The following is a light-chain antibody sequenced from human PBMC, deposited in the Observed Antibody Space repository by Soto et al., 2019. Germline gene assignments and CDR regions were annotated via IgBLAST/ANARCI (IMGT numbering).Light chain of an antibody. CDR2: AAS. J-gene: IGKJ1*01. CDR1: QSISSY. V-gene: IGKV1-39*01. CDR3: QQSYSTPWT. Sequence: DILMPQSPSSLSASVGDRVTITCRASQSISSYLNWYQQKPGKAPKLLIYAASSLQGGVPSRFSGSGSGTDFTLTISTLQPEDFATYYCQQSYSTPWTFGQGTKVEIE.